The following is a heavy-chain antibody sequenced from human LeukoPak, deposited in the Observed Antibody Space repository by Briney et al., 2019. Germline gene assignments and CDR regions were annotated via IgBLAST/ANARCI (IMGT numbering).Heavy chain of an antibody. CDR3: TKDRPPWANEY. J-gene: IGHJ4*02. Sequence: GGSLRLSCAASGFTFSSYWMNWVRQAPGKGLEWVAFIRYDGSDKYYADFVKGRFTISRDNSKNTLYLQMNSLRPEDTAVYYCTKDRPPWANEYWGQGTLVTVSS. V-gene: IGHV3-30*02. CDR1: GFTFSSYW. D-gene: IGHD1-26*01. CDR2: IRYDGSDK.